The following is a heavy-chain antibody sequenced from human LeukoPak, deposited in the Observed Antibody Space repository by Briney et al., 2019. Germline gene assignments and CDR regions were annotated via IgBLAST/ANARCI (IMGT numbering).Heavy chain of an antibody. D-gene: IGHD3/OR15-3a*01. V-gene: IGHV4-30-4*01. J-gene: IGHJ6*02. CDR3: ARGRDCDAYMDV. Sequence: SETLSLTCTVSGGSISSGDYYWSWIRQPPGKGLEWIGYIYYSGSTYYNPSLKSRVTISVDTSKNQFSLKLSSVTAADTAVYYCARGRDCDAYMDVGGQGTTVTVSS. CDR1: GGSISSGDYY. CDR2: IYYSGST.